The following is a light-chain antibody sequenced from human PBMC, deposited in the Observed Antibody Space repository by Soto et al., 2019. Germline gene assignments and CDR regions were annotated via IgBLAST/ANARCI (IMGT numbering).Light chain of an antibody. CDR3: SSYTSSSTPYV. Sequence: QSALTQPASVSGSPGQSITISCTGSSSDVGGYKYVSWYQQHPGKAPKLMIYEVSNRPSGVSNRFSGSKSGNTASLTISGLQAEDEDDYCCSSYTSSSTPYVFGTGTKVTVL. CDR1: SSDVGGYKY. J-gene: IGLJ1*01. V-gene: IGLV2-14*01. CDR2: EVS.